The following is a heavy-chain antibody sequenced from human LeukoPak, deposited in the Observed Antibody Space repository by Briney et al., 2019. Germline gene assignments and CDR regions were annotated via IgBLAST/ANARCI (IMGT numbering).Heavy chain of an antibody. CDR1: GFTFSSYW. D-gene: IGHD6-13*01. V-gene: IGHV3-7*01. J-gene: IGHJ5*02. CDR2: IKQDGSEK. Sequence: GGSLRLSCAASGFTFSSYWMSWVRQAPGKGLEWVANIKQDGSEKYYVDSVKGRFTISRDNAKNSLYLQMNSLRVEDTAVYYCARDSSSWYRGNWFDPWGQGTLVTVSS. CDR3: ARDSSSWYRGNWFDP.